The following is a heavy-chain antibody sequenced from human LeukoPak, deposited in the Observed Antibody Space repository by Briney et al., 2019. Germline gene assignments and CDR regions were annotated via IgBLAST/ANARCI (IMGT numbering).Heavy chain of an antibody. J-gene: IGHJ6*03. CDR2: IYYSGSP. CDR1: GGSISSYY. D-gene: IGHD3-10*01. V-gene: IGHV4-59*01. Sequence: SETLSLTCTISGGSISSYYWSWIRQPPGKGLEWIGYIYYSGSPNYNPSLKSRVIISVDTSKNQFSLKLSSVTAADTAVYYCARVEEGYGSGRRENYYYYYMDVWGKGTTVTISS. CDR3: ARVEEGYGSGRRENYYYYYMDV.